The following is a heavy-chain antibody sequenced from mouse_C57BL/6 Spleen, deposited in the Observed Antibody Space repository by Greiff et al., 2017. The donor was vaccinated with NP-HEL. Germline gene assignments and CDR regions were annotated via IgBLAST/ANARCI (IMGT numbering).Heavy chain of an antibody. J-gene: IGHJ4*01. CDR3: ASDGSSYDYAMDY. CDR1: GYTFTSYW. V-gene: IGHV1-69*01. CDR2: IDPSDSYT. Sequence: VQLQQSGAELVMPGASVKLSCKASGYTFTSYWMHWVKQRPGQGLEWIGEIDPSDSYTNYNQKFKGKSTLSVDKSSSTAYMQLSSLTSEDSAVYFCASDGSSYDYAMDYWGQGTSVTVSS. D-gene: IGHD1-1*01.